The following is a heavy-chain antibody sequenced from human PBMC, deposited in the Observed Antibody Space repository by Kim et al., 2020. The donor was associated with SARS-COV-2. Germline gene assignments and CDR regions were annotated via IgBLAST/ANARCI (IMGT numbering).Heavy chain of an antibody. Sequence: RVTISVDTSKNQFSLKLSSVTAADTAVYYCARVRNSRWADYYDTPDAFDIWGQGTMVTVSS. V-gene: IGHV4-59*01. D-gene: IGHD3-22*01. CDR3: ARVRNSRWADYYDTPDAFDI. J-gene: IGHJ3*02.